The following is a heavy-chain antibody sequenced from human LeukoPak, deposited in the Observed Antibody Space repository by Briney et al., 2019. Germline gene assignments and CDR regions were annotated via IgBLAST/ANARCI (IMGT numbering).Heavy chain of an antibody. CDR2: IIPIFGTA. J-gene: IGHJ4*02. D-gene: IGHD3-10*01. CDR1: GGTFISYA. V-gene: IGHV1-69*13. Sequence: ASVKVSCKASGGTFISYAISWVRQAPGQGLEWMGGIIPIFGTANYAQKFQGRVTITADESTSTAYMELSSLRSEDTAVYYCASSFGELPYYFDYWGQGTLVTVSS. CDR3: ASSFGELPYYFDY.